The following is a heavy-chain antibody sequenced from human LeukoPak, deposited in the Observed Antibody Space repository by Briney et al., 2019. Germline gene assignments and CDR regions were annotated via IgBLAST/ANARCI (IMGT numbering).Heavy chain of an antibody. Sequence: ASVTVSCTTSGYSFNSHHVHWVRQAPGQGLEWMGVRFSHDGTTSYTQNFQGRLTMTRDTSTSTVYMELSSLRSEDTAVYYCARDSGNFHYDMDVWGQGTTVIVSS. D-gene: IGHD3-10*01. CDR3: ARDSGNFHYDMDV. CDR1: GYSFNSHH. V-gene: IGHV1-46*02. J-gene: IGHJ6*02. CDR2: RFSHDGTT.